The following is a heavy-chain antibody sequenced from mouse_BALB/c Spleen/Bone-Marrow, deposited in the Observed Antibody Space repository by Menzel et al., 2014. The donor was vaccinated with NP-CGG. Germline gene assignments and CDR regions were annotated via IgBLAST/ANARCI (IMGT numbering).Heavy chain of an antibody. CDR3: ARDRAYGNWYFDV. J-gene: IGHJ1*01. D-gene: IGHD2-1*01. V-gene: IGHV2-9*02. CDR1: GFSLXNYG. CDR2: IGTGRGT. Sequence: VMLVESGPGLVAPSQSLSIPCTVSGFSLXNYGVHWVRQPPGKGLEWLGVIGTGRGTNYNSALMSRLSISKDNSKSQVFLKINSLQTDDTAMYYCARDRAYGNWYFDVWGAGTTVTVSS.